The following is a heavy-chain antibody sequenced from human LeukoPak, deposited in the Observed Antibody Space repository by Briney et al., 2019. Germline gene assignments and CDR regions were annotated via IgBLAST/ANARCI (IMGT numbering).Heavy chain of an antibody. Sequence: SETLSLTCAVYGGSSSGYYWSWIRQPPGKGLEWIGEINHSGSTNYNPSLKSRVTISVDTSKNQFSLKLSSVTAADTAVYYCARRGSGWYGSHWFDPWGQGTLVTVSS. CDR2: INHSGST. D-gene: IGHD6-19*01. V-gene: IGHV4-34*01. CDR3: ARRGSGWYGSHWFDP. CDR1: GGSSSGYY. J-gene: IGHJ5*02.